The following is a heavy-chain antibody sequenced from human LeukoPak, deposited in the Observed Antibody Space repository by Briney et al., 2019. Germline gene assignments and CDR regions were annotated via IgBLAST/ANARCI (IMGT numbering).Heavy chain of an antibody. Sequence: SETLSLTCTVSGSISGYYLSWIRQHPGKGLEWIGYIYYSGSTYYNPSLKSRVTISVDTSKNQFSLKLSSVTAADTAVYYCARGVENWFDPWGQGTLVTVSS. CDR2: IYYSGST. CDR3: ARGVENWFDP. CDR1: GSISGYY. V-gene: IGHV4-31*03. J-gene: IGHJ5*02.